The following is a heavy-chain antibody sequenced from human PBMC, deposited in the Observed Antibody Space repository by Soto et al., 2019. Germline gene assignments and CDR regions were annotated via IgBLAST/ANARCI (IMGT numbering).Heavy chain of an antibody. D-gene: IGHD2-2*02. V-gene: IGHV3-48*01. CDR1: GFTFSSYS. CDR2: ISSSSSTI. CDR3: ARENSIYCSSTSCYITPYYYYMDV. Sequence: GGSLRLSCAASGFTFSSYSMNWVRQAPGKGLEWVSYISSSSSTIYYADSVKGRFTISRDNAKNSRYLQMNSLRAEDTAVYYCARENSIYCSSTSCYITPYYYYMDVWGKGTTVTVSS. J-gene: IGHJ6*03.